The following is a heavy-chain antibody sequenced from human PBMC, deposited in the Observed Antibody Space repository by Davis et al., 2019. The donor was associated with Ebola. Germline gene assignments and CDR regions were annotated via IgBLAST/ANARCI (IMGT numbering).Heavy chain of an antibody. CDR1: GFIVSAKY. Sequence: AGSLTLSCAASGFIVSAKYMSWVRHAHGKGLEWVSVIYRDGRKYYADSVKGRFSISRDNSKNPLYLQMNSLRAEDTAVYYCARHAYGDFWYFDLWGRGTRVTVSS. CDR2: IYRDGRK. V-gene: IGHV3-53*01. J-gene: IGHJ2*01. CDR3: ARHAYGDFWYFDL. D-gene: IGHD4-17*01.